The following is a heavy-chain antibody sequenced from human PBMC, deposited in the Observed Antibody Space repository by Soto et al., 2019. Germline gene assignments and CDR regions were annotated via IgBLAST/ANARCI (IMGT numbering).Heavy chain of an antibody. J-gene: IGHJ4*02. D-gene: IGHD3-16*01. CDR3: AREEPEITYGWGSPTIDY. V-gene: IGHV3-21*01. Sequence: EVQLVESGGGLVKPGGSLRLSCAASGFTFSSYSMNWVRQAPGKGLEWVSSISSSSSYIYYADSVKGRFTISRDNAQNSLYLQMNSLRAEDTAVYYCAREEPEITYGWGSPTIDYWGQGTLVTVSS. CDR1: GFTFSSYS. CDR2: ISSSSSYI.